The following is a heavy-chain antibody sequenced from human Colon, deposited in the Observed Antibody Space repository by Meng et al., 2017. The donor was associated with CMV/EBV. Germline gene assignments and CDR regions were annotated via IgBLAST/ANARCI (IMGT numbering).Heavy chain of an antibody. D-gene: IGHD6-19*01. V-gene: IGHV1-3*04. J-gene: IGHJ4*02. CDR2: INTGIGNT. Sequence: CKASGYAFSSYALHWVRQTPGQRLEWMGWINTGIGNTKYSQKFQGRITITRDASANTAYMELSSLRSEDTAVYYCARAIPVAGTFYYWGQGTLVTVSS. CDR3: ARAIPVAGTFYY. CDR1: GYAFSSYA.